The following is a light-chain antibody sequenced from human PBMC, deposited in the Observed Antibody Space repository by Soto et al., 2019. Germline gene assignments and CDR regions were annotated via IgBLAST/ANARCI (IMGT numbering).Light chain of an antibody. CDR2: GVS. V-gene: IGKV3-20*01. CDR3: QQYCTSRLS. J-gene: IGKJ4*01. CDR1: QSVTSSY. Sequence: EIVLTQSPGTLSLSPGERTTLSCRASQSVTSSYLAWYQQKPGQAPRLLISGVSSRATGIPDRFSGSGSGTDFTLTISRLEPEAFAVYYCQQYCTSRLSFGGGTKVEIK.